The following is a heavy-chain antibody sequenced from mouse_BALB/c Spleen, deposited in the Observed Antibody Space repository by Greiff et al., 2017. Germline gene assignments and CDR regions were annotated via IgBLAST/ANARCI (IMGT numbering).Heavy chain of an antibody. D-gene: IGHD1-1*01. V-gene: IGHV5-6-5*01. Sequence: EVKLMESGGGLVKPGGSLKLSCAASGFTFSSYAMSWVRQTPEKRLEWVASISSGGSTYYPDSVKGRFTISRDNTRNILYLQMSSLRSEDTAMYYCARFTSYGSPFDYWGQGTTLTVSS. CDR2: ISSGGST. CDR1: GFTFSSYA. CDR3: ARFTSYGSPFDY. J-gene: IGHJ2*01.